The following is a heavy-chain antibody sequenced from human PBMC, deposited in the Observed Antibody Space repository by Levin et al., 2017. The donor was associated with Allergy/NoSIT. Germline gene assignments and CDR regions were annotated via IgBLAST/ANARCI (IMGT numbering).Heavy chain of an antibody. CDR1: GYSFTSYW. J-gene: IGHJ4*02. Sequence: GESLKISCKGSGYSFTSYWIGWVRQMPGKGLEWMGIIYPGDSDTRYSPSFQGQVTISADKSISTAYLQWSSLKASDTAMYYCAIYVTYYDFWSGYYTGKTGGSYFDYWGQGTLVTVSS. V-gene: IGHV5-51*01. D-gene: IGHD3-3*01. CDR2: IYPGDSDT. CDR3: AIYVTYYDFWSGYYTGKTGGSYFDY.